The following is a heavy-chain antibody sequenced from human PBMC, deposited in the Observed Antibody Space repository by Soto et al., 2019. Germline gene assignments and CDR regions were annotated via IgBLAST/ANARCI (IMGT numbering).Heavy chain of an antibody. Sequence: VSVKVSCKASGYTFTSYGFSWVRQAPGQGLEWMGWISAYNGNTNYAQKLQGRVTMTTDTSTSTAYMELRSLRSDDTAVYYCAREGSRPYYYYGMDVWGQGTTVTVSS. J-gene: IGHJ6*02. D-gene: IGHD1-26*01. CDR1: GYTFTSYG. CDR2: ISAYNGNT. V-gene: IGHV1-18*01. CDR3: AREGSRPYYYYGMDV.